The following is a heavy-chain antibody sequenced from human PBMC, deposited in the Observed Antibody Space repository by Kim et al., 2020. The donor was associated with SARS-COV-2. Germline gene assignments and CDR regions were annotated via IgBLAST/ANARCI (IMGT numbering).Heavy chain of an antibody. D-gene: IGHD3-9*01. CDR1: GYTFTSYY. V-gene: IGHV1-46*01. J-gene: IGHJ6*02. CDR2: INPSGGST. Sequence: ASVKVSCKASGYTFTSYYMHWVRQAPGQGLEWMGIINPSGGSTSYAQKFQGRVTMTRDTSTSTVYMELSSLRSEDTAVYYCARRGGYFDWLLTDYGMDVWGQGTTVTVSS. CDR3: ARRGGYFDWLLTDYGMDV.